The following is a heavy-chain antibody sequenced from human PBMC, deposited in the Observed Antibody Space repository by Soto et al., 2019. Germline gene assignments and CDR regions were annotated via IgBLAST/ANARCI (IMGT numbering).Heavy chain of an antibody. CDR3: ARGTITRYYYYYYMDV. D-gene: IGHD5-12*01. J-gene: IGHJ6*03. Sequence: EVQLVESGGGVVQPGGSLRLSCAASGFTFSSYAMHWVRQAPGKGLEYGSAIRSNGGSTYYANSVKGRFTISRDNSKNTLYLQMGSLRAEDMAVYYCARGTITRYYYYYYMDVWGKGTTVTVSS. V-gene: IGHV3-64*01. CDR2: IRSNGGST. CDR1: GFTFSSYA.